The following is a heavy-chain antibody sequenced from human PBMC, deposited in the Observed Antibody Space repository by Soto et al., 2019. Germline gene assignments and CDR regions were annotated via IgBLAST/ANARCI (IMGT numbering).Heavy chain of an antibody. J-gene: IGHJ5*01. CDR3: VRDLSAYNWFDL. V-gene: IGHV3-21*01. CDR1: GFYFVSYT. Sequence: EVQLVESGGGPVKSGGSLRLSCAASGFYFVSYTMNWVRQAPGKGLEWVSSISGDRSYIYYADSVKGHFTISRDNAKNSLFLQMNSLRVEDTAVYYCVRDLSAYNWFDLWGPGTLVTVSS. CDR2: ISGDRSYI.